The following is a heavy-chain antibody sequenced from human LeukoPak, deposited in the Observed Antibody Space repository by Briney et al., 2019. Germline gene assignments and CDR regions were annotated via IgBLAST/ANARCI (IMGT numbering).Heavy chain of an antibody. CDR2: INPSGGST. V-gene: IGHV1-46*01. CDR1: GYTFTSCY. D-gene: IGHD3-10*01. J-gene: IGHJ6*02. CDR3: ARIMVRGAYYYGMDV. Sequence: ASVKVSCKASGYTFTSCYMHWVRQAPGQGLEWMGIINPSGGSTSYAQKFQGRVTMTRDTSTSTVYMELSSLRSEDTAVYYCARIMVRGAYYYGMDVWGQGTTVTVSS.